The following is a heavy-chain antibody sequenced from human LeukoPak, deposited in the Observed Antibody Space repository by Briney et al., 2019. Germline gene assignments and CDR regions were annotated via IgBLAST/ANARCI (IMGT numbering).Heavy chain of an antibody. CDR1: GFTFSSYA. CDR3: ARSAVTTSVIGWFDP. V-gene: IGHV3-30*01. CDR2: ISYDGSNK. D-gene: IGHD4-17*01. Sequence: GGSLRLSCAASGFTFSSYAMHWVRQAPGKGLEWVAVISYDGSNKYYADSVKGRFTISRDNSKNTLYLQMNSLRAEDTAVYYCARSAVTTSVIGWFDPWGQGTLVTVSS. J-gene: IGHJ5*02.